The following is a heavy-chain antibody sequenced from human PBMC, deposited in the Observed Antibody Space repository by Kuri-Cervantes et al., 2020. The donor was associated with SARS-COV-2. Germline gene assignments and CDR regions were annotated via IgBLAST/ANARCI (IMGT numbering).Heavy chain of an antibody. CDR2: IIPICGIA. J-gene: IGHJ6*02. Sequence: CSVNETCKEGLWIQRSYAISWLRQAPGQGLEWMGRIIPICGIANYAQKFQGRVENPADNSTLTAYMELTSLTSEDTAVYYCAGGWYYYDSSGPSWYYYYGMDVWGQESKVTVSS. CDR1: LWIQRSYA. V-gene: IGHV1-69*04. D-gene: IGHD3-22*01. CDR3: AGGWYYYDSSGPSWYYYYGMDV.